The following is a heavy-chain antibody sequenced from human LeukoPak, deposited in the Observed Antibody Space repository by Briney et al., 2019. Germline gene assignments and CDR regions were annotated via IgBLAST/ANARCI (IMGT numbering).Heavy chain of an antibody. V-gene: IGHV3-20*04. Sequence: GGSLRLSCAASGFTFDDYGMSWVRQAPGKGLEWVSGINWNGGSTGYADSLKGRFTISRDNSKNTLYLQMNSLRAEDTAVYYCAKDGVPSRWFGRNYFDYWGQGTLVTVSS. J-gene: IGHJ4*02. CDR1: GFTFDDYG. CDR2: INWNGGST. CDR3: AKDGVPSRWFGRNYFDY. D-gene: IGHD3-10*01.